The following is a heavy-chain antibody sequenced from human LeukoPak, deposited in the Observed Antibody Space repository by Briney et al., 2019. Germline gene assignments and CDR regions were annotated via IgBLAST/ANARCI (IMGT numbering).Heavy chain of an antibody. V-gene: IGHV4-4*07. D-gene: IGHD2-2*01. CDR2: IYTSGST. CDR3: ARDNGIVVVPAAIYWFDP. J-gene: IGHJ5*02. CDR1: GGSISSYY. Sequence: SETLSLTCTVSGGSISSYYWSWIRQPAGKGLEWIGRIYTSGSTNYNPSLKSRVTMSVDTSKNQFSLKLSSVTAADTAVYYCARDNGIVVVPAAIYWFDPWGQGTLVTVS.